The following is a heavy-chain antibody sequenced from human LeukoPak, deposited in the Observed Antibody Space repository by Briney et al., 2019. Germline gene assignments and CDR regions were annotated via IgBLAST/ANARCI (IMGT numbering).Heavy chain of an antibody. Sequence: GRSLRLSCAASGFTFSGYAMHWVRQAPGKGLEWVAVISYDGSNKYYADSVKGRFTISRDNSENTLYLQMNSLRAEDTAVYYCARYPSDWAYYYYGMDVWGQGTTVTVSS. CDR2: ISYDGSNK. J-gene: IGHJ6*02. V-gene: IGHV3-30-3*01. CDR1: GFTFSGYA. CDR3: ARYPSDWAYYYYGMDV. D-gene: IGHD2-2*01.